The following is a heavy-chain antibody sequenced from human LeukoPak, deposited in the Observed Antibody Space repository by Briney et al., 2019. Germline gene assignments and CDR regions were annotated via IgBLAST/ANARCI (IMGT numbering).Heavy chain of an antibody. D-gene: IGHD2-2*01. CDR3: ARTYHTPYYYMDV. CDR2: IYPGDSDT. V-gene: IGHV5-51*01. CDR1: GYSFTSYW. Sequence: GESLKISCKGSGYSFTSYWIGWVRQMPGKGLEWMGIIYPGDSDTRYSPSFQGQVTISADKSISTAYLQWSSLKASDTAVYYCARTYHTPYYYMDVWGKGTTVTVSS. J-gene: IGHJ6*03.